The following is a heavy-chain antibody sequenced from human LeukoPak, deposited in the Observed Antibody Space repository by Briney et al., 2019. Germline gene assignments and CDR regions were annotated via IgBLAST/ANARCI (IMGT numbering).Heavy chain of an antibody. D-gene: IGHD5-18*01. V-gene: IGHV3-30*01. J-gene: IGHJ4*02. CDR3: ARGVWRGYSYGVDRGFDY. CDR1: GFTFSSYA. Sequence: GGSLRLSCAASGFTFSSYAMHWIRQAPGKGLEWVAVISYDGSNKYYADSVKGRFTISRDNSKNTLYLQMNSLRAEDTAVYYCARGVWRGYSYGVDRGFDYWGQGTLVTVSS. CDR2: ISYDGSNK.